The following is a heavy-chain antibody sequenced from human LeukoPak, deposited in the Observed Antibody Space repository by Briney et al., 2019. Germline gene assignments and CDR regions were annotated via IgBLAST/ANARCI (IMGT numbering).Heavy chain of an antibody. V-gene: IGHV3-48*01. J-gene: IGHJ3*02. CDR1: GFTFSSYS. CDR2: ISSSSSTI. CDR3: VTVYYDFWSGYPHDAFDI. Sequence: PGGSLRLSCAASGFTFSSYSMNWVRQAPGKGLEWVSYISSSSSTIYYADSVKGRFTISRDNAKNSLYLQMNSLRAEDTAVYYCVTVYYDFWSGYPHDAFDIWGQGTMVTVSS. D-gene: IGHD3-3*01.